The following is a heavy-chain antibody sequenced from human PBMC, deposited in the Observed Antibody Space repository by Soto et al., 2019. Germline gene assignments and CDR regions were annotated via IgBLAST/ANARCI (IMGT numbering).Heavy chain of an antibody. V-gene: IGHV3-66*04. CDR2: IYSGGST. CDR1: GFTVSSNY. D-gene: IGHD2-2*01. CDR3: VRQAVDGFFVPVASGFDP. J-gene: IGHJ5*02. Sequence: GGSLRLSCAASGFTVSSNYMSWVRQAPGKGLEWVSVIYSGGSTYYADSVKGRFTISRDNSKNTLYLQMNSLRADDTAVYYCVRQAVDGFFVPVASGFDPWGQGTLVTVS.